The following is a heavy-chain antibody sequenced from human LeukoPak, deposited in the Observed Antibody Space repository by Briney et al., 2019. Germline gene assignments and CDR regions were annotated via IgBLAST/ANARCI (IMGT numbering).Heavy chain of an antibody. D-gene: IGHD6-19*01. V-gene: IGHV4-59*08. Sequence: KPSETLSLTCTVSGGSISSYYWSWIRQPPGKGLEWIGYIYYSGSTNYNPSLKSRVTISVDTSKNQFSLKLSSVTAADTAVYYCARHPGQWLVWDYWGQGTLVTVSS. CDR3: ARHPGQWLVWDY. CDR1: GGSISSYY. J-gene: IGHJ4*02. CDR2: IYYSGST.